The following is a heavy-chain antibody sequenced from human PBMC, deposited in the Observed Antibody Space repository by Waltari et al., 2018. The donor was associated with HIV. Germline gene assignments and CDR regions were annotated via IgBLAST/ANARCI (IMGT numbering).Heavy chain of an antibody. Sequence: QVQLQESGPGLVKPSGTLSLTCAVSGGSISSSNWWSWVRQPPGKGLEWIGEIYHSGSTNHNPSLTSRVTIAVDKSKNQFSLKLSSVTAADTAVYYCAIVGAFTSYYYYYGMDVWGQGTTVTVSS. CDR2: IYHSGST. J-gene: IGHJ6*02. CDR1: GGSISSSNW. D-gene: IGHD1-26*01. CDR3: AIVGAFTSYYYYYGMDV. V-gene: IGHV4-4*02.